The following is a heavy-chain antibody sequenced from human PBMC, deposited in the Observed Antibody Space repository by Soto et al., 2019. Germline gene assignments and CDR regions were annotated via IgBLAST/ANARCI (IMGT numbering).Heavy chain of an antibody. CDR3: AREAGYCSRTSCYRRAFDT. Sequence: EVQLVESGGDLIQPGGSLRLSCAASGFTFSGHWMHWVRQVPGKGLEWVSRINTDGGSSAYADSVEGRFTISRDNAKNTLYLQMNGLRAEDTAVYYCAREAGYCSRTSCYRRAFDTWGQGTTVTVS. CDR1: GFTFSGHW. V-gene: IGHV3-74*03. D-gene: IGHD2-2*01. CDR2: INTDGGSS. J-gene: IGHJ3*02.